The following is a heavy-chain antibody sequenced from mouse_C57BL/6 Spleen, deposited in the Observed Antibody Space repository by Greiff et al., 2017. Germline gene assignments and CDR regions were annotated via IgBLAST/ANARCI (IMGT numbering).Heavy chain of an antibody. J-gene: IGHJ3*01. D-gene: IGHD2-4*01. CDR3: ARPIDYDYDGFAY. CDR1: GYTFTSYW. V-gene: IGHV1-69*01. Sequence: VQLQQPGAELVMPGASVKLSCKASGYTFTSYWMHWVKQRPGQGLEWIGEIDPSDSYTNYNQKFKGKSTLTVDKSSSTAYMQLSSLTSEDSAVYYCARPIDYDYDGFAYWGQGTLVTVSA. CDR2: IDPSDSYT.